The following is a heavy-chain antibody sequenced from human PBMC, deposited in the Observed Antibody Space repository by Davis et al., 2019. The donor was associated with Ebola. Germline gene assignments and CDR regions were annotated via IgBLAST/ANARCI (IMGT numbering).Heavy chain of an antibody. Sequence: GESLKISCVASGFTFNKAWMSWVRQAPGKGLEWVGRIKSNIDDGTSEYAAPVKGRFTLSRDDSKNMVYLQMNFLKAEDTALYFCVTLVQKGFDYWGQGALVTVSS. CDR1: GFTFNKAW. D-gene: IGHD1-1*01. V-gene: IGHV3-15*01. J-gene: IGHJ4*02. CDR2: IKSNIDDGTS. CDR3: VTLVQKGFDY.